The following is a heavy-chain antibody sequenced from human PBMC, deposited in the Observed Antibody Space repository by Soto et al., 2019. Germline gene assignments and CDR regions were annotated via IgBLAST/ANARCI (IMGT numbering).Heavy chain of an antibody. D-gene: IGHD3-22*01. CDR3: VRDTGGHDVIGY. CDR1: GFTFSSYS. V-gene: IGHV3-21*01. J-gene: IGHJ4*02. Sequence: GGSLRLSCAASGFTFSSYSLNWVRQAPGQGLEWVSSIGSSPGYIYYADSVKGRFTISRDNAKNSLYLQMNSLGAEDTAIYYWVRDTGGHDVIGYWGQGTLVTVSS. CDR2: IGSSPGYI.